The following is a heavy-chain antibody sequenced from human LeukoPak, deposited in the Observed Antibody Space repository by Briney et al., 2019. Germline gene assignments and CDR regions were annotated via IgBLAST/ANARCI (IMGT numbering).Heavy chain of an antibody. J-gene: IGHJ4*02. D-gene: IGHD6-19*01. V-gene: IGHV3-30-3*01. CDR2: ISYDGSNK. Sequence: PGGSLRLSCAASGFTFSSYAMHWVRQAPGKGLEWVAVISYDGSNKYYAESVKGRFTISRDNSKNTLYLQMNSLRAEDTAVYYCAKVLAVAGTDYWGQGTLVTVSS. CDR3: AKVLAVAGTDY. CDR1: GFTFSSYA.